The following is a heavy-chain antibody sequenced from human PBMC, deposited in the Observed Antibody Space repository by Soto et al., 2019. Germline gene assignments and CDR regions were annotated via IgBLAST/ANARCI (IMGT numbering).Heavy chain of an antibody. Sequence: EVQLLESGGGLVQPGGSLRLSCAASGFTFSIYAMPWVRQAPGKGLEWVSTIRGSGTSAYYADSVKGRFTFSRDNSKNTLYLQMNSLRAEDTALYYCAKLGSNGWYDAFDIWGQGTVVTVSS. J-gene: IGHJ3*02. CDR1: GFTFSIYA. CDR2: IRGSGTSA. V-gene: IGHV3-23*01. D-gene: IGHD6-19*01. CDR3: AKLGSNGWYDAFDI.